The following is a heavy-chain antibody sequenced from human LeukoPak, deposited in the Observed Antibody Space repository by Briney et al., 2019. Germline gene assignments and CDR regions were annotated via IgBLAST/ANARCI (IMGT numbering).Heavy chain of an antibody. V-gene: IGHV4-39*01. D-gene: IGHD3-16*01. CDR1: GGSFITSSYY. CDR2: VYYSGTT. CDR3: ARLPGTNWMGEYYFDY. J-gene: IGHJ4*02. Sequence: PSETLSLTCTVSGGSFITSSYYWGWVRQPPGKGLEWIGSVYYSGTTYYNPSLKSRVTISIDTSENQFSLKLSSVTAADTAVYYCARLPGTNWMGEYYFDYWGQGTLVTVSS.